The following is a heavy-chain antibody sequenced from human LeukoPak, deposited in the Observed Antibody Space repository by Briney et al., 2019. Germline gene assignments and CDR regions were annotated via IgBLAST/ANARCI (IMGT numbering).Heavy chain of an antibody. CDR2: IYYSGST. Sequence: SETLSLTCTVSSGSVSSDNYYWNWIRQPPGKGLEWIGYIYYSGSTNYNPSLKSRVSISLDTSKNQFSLKLSSVTAADTAVYYCARDWSGAAAVCPGRDAFDIWGQGTMVTVSS. D-gene: IGHD3-3*01. CDR1: SGSVSSDNYY. CDR3: ARDWSGAAAVCPGRDAFDI. J-gene: IGHJ3*02. V-gene: IGHV4-61*01.